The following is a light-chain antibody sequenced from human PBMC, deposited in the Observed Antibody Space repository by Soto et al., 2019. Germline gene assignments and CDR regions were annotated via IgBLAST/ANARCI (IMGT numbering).Light chain of an antibody. CDR2: EVS. CDR3: CSYAGNSTPLI. V-gene: IGLV2-23*02. J-gene: IGLJ1*01. CDR1: SSDVGSYNL. Sequence: QSVLTQPASVSGSPGQSITISCTGTSSDVGSYNLVSWYQQHPGKAPKLMIYEVSKRPSGVSNRFSGSKSGNTASLTISGRQAEDEADYYCCSYAGNSTPLIFGTGTKVTVL.